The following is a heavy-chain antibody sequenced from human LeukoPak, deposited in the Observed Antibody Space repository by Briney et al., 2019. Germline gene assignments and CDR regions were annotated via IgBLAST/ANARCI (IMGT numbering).Heavy chain of an antibody. CDR3: ARTSANYFDY. CDR2: SSSSGATI. D-gene: IGHD2-15*01. V-gene: IGHV3-48*03. Sequence: GGSLRLSCAASGFTFSHYEMNWVRQAPGKGLEWLSYSSSSGATIYYADSVKGRFFISRDNAKYSLYLQITSLRAEDTAVYYCARTSANYFDYWGQGTLVTVSS. CDR1: GFTFSHYE. J-gene: IGHJ4*02.